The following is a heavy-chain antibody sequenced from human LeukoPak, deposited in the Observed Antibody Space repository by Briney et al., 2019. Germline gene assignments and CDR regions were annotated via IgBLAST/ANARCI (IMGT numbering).Heavy chain of an antibody. D-gene: IGHD3-22*01. Sequence: SETLSLTCSVSGGSVGSFSIYYWSWVGQPAGKGLEWIGRIYTGGITSTSYNPSLKSRVSISVDKSKNHFSLTLRSVTAADTAVYYCAMYNYDTSGFDYWGQGTRVTVSS. V-gene: IGHV4-4*07. CDR1: GGSVGSFSIYY. CDR2: IYTGGIT. J-gene: IGHJ4*02. CDR3: AMYNYDTSGFDY.